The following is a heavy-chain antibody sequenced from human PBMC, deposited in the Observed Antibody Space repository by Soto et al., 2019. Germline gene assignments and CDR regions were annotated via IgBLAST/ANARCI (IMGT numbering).Heavy chain of an antibody. CDR3: ARETFGVIISGGRDAFDI. D-gene: IGHD3-3*01. Sequence: QVQLVQSGAEVKKPGSSVKVSCKASGGTFSTYAISWVRQAPGQGLEWMGGIIPIFGTAKYAQKFQGRVTITADESTSTAYMELSSLRSEDTAVYYCARETFGVIISGGRDAFDIWGKGTMVTVSS. V-gene: IGHV1-69*01. CDR2: IIPIFGTA. CDR1: GGTFSTYA. J-gene: IGHJ3*02.